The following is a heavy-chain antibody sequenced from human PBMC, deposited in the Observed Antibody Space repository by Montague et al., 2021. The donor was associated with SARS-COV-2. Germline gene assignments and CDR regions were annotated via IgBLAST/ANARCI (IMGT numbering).Heavy chain of an antibody. Sequence: SLRLSCAASGFTFNNSAMHWVRQAPGKGLEWVAVISYDGSIKYYADSLXGLFTISRDSSQKTLYLQMNSLSGEDTAVYYCAKNRDIFWFGEGRDSMDVWGQGTTVIVSS. J-gene: IGHJ6*02. CDR2: ISYDGSIK. CDR3: AKNRDIFWFGEGRDSMDV. D-gene: IGHD3-10*01. CDR1: GFTFNNSA. V-gene: IGHV3-30*18.